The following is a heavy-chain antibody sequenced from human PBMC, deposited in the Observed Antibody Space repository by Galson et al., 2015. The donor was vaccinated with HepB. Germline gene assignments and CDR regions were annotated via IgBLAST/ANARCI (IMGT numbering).Heavy chain of an antibody. D-gene: IGHD3-3*01. J-gene: IGHJ1*01. CDR2: MRRLAYGGTT. V-gene: IGHV3-49*03. Sequence: SLRLSGAAPGFIFHDDALSWFRQSPGKGLEWVGFMRRLAYGGTTAYAATVKGRFTISRDDSKSISYLQMNSLKPEDTAVYYCARDEIWSESVLSIFSYWGQGSLVTVSS. CDR3: ARDEIWSESVLSIFSY. CDR1: GFIFHDDA.